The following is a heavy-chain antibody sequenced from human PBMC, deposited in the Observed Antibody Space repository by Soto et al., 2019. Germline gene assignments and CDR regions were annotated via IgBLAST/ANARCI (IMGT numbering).Heavy chain of an antibody. CDR3: ARDQSYYGMDV. J-gene: IGHJ6*02. CDR1: GGSISSYY. Sequence: SETLSLTCTVSGGSISSYYWSWIRQPPGKGLEWIGYIYYSGSTNYNPSLKSRVTISVDTSKNQFSLKLSSVTAADTAVYYCARDQSYYGMDVWGQGTTVTVSS. CDR2: IYYSGST. V-gene: IGHV4-59*01.